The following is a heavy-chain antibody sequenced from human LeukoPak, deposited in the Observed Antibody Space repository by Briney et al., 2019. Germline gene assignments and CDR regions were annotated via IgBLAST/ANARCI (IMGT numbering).Heavy chain of an antibody. Sequence: SETLSLTCTVSGGSISSGGHHWSWIRQHPGKGLEWIGYIYYSGSIYYNPSLKSRVTISIDTSKNQLSLKLSSVTAADTAVYYCAREWAHVFDIWGQGTIVTVSS. CDR1: GGSISSGGHH. V-gene: IGHV4-31*03. CDR3: AREWAHVFDI. CDR2: IYYSGSI. D-gene: IGHD1-26*01. J-gene: IGHJ3*02.